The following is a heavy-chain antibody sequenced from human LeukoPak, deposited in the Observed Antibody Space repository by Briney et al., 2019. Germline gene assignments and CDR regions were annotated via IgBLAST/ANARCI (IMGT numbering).Heavy chain of an antibody. CDR3: ARHQAYYDFWSGYPPPPHFDY. CDR2: AHSSGST. J-gene: IGHJ4*02. CDR1: GAPIGSFY. Sequence: PSETLSLTCTVSGAPIGSFYWSWIRQPAGKGLEWIGRAHSSGSTNYIPSMKSRVSMSVDTSKNQFSLKLSSVTAADTAVYYCARHQAYYDFWSGYPPPPHFDYWGQGTLVTVSS. V-gene: IGHV4-4*07. D-gene: IGHD3-3*01.